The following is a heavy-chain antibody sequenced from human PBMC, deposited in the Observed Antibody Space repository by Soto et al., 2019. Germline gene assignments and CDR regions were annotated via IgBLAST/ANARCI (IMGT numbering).Heavy chain of an antibody. CDR2: ISWNSGSI. J-gene: IGHJ3*02. Sequence: EVQLVESGGGLVQPGRSLRLSCAASGFTFDDYAMHWVRQAPGKGLEWVSGISWNSGSIGYADSVKGRFTISRDNAQNSPYLQMNSLRAEDTALYYCAKAINGDYTILSGLNIWGQGTMVTVSS. CDR1: GFTFDDYA. V-gene: IGHV3-9*01. CDR3: AKAINGDYTILSGLNI. D-gene: IGHD4-17*01.